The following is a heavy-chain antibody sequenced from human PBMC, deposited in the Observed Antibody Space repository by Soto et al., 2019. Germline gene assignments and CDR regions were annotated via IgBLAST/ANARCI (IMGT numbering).Heavy chain of an antibody. D-gene: IGHD5-18*01. CDR3: AKEMRDGYQNAFDI. J-gene: IGHJ3*02. V-gene: IGHV3-23*01. CDR2: IGGGGRST. Sequence: EVQLLESGGGLVQPGGSLRLSCAASGFTFDSYAMSWVRQAPGKGLEWVSAIGGGGRSTYFADSVKGRFTISRDTSKNTLYLQMNSLRAEDTAVYFCAKEMRDGYQNAFDIWGQGTMVTVSS. CDR1: GFTFDSYA.